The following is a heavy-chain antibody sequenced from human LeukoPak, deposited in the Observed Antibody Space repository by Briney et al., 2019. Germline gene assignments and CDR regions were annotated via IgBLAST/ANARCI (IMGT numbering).Heavy chain of an antibody. CDR3: ARGAYLAYYFDY. CDR1: GFTFSSYS. D-gene: IGHD3-10*01. Sequence: TSGGSLRLSCAASGFTFSSYSMNWVRQAPGKGLEWVSSISSSSSYIYYADSVKGRFTISRDNAKNSLYLQMNSLRAEDTAVYYCARGAYLAYYFDYWGQGSLVSVSS. V-gene: IGHV3-21*01. J-gene: IGHJ4*02. CDR2: ISSSSSYI.